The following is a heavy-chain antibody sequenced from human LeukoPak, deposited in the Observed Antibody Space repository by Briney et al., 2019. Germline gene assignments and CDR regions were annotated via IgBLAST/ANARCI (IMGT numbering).Heavy chain of an antibody. J-gene: IGHJ4*02. CDR3: AREASCSSTTCYFDY. Sequence: GGSLRLSCAASGFNFSDFYMNWIHQAPGKGLEWLSSISLSGSTITYAASVKGRVTVSRDNAKSSVFLQMHSLRADDTAVYYCAREASCSSTTCYFDYWGQGTLVTVST. CDR2: ISLSGSTI. V-gene: IGHV3-11*01. CDR1: GFNFSDFY. D-gene: IGHD2-2*01.